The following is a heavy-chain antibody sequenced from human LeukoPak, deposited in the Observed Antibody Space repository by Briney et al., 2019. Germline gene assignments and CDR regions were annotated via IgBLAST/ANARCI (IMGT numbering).Heavy chain of an antibody. Sequence: SETLSLTRTVSGGSISSYYWSWIRQPAGKGLEWIGRIYTSGSTNYNPSLKSRVTMSVDTSKNQFSLKLSSVTAADTAVYYCARDRRGRPYDFWSGYYTGIGWFDPWGQGTLVTVSS. J-gene: IGHJ5*02. V-gene: IGHV4-4*07. CDR2: IYTSGST. CDR1: GGSISSYY. CDR3: ARDRRGRPYDFWSGYYTGIGWFDP. D-gene: IGHD3-3*01.